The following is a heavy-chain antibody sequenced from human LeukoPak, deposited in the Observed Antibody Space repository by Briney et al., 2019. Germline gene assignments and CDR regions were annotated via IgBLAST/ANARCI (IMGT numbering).Heavy chain of an antibody. CDR1: GFTFSSYW. D-gene: IGHD5-18*01. J-gene: IGHJ6*02. V-gene: IGHV3-7*04. CDR2: IKQDGSEK. Sequence: GGSLRLSCAASGFTFSSYWMSWVRQAPGKGLEWVANIKQDGSEKYYVDSVKGRFTISRDNAKNSLYLQMNSLRAEDTAVYYCARDRIYSYGSYYYYYGMDVLGQGTTVTVSS. CDR3: ARDRIYSYGSYYYYYGMDV.